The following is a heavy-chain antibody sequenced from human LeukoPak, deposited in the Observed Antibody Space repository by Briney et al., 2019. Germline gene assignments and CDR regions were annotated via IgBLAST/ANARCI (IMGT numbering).Heavy chain of an antibody. CDR1: GFTFSSYA. D-gene: IGHD4-17*01. Sequence: GGSLRLSCAASGFTFSSYAMSWVRQAPGKGLEWVSVISGSGGSTYYADSVKGRFTISRDNSKNTLYLQMNSLRAKDTAVYYCAKNNDYGDYPDYWGQGTLVTVSS. V-gene: IGHV3-23*01. CDR2: ISGSGGST. J-gene: IGHJ4*02. CDR3: AKNNDYGDYPDY.